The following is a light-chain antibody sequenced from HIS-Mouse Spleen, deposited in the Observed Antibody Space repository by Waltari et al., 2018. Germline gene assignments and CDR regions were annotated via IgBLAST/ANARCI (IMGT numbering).Light chain of an antibody. CDR2: EGS. CDR3: CSYAGSSTYWV. CDR1: SSDVGSYNL. J-gene: IGLJ3*02. V-gene: IGLV2-23*01. Sequence: QSALTQPASVSGSPGQSITISCTGTSSDVGSYNLVPWYQQTPGKAPKLMIYEGSKRPSGVSNRFSGSKSGNTASLTISGLQAEDEADYYCCSYAGSSTYWVFGGGTKLTVL.